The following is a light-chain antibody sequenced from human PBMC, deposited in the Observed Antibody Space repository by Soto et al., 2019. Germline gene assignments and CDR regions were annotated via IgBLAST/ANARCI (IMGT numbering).Light chain of an antibody. CDR3: LSYTISNSWV. Sequence: QSALTQPASVSGSPGQSITISCTGTSSDIGNSNYVSWYQQHPGKAPKLVIYEVSNRPSGLSNRFSGSKSGNTASLIISGLQAEDEANYYCLSYTISNSWVFGGGTKLTV. CDR1: SSDIGNSNY. J-gene: IGLJ3*02. V-gene: IGLV2-14*01. CDR2: EVS.